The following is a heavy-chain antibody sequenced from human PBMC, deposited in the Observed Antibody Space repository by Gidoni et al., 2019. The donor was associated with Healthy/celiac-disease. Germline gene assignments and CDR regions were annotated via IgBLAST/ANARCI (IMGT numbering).Heavy chain of an antibody. CDR3: AKNVDTAMVRVYYYYYYGMDV. CDR2: ISYDGSNK. Sequence: QVQLVESGGGVVQPGRSLRLSCAASGFTFSSYGMHWVRQAPGKGLEWVAVISYDGSNKYYADSVKGRFTISRDNSKNTLYLQMNSLRAEDTAVYYCAKNVDTAMVRVYYYYYYGMDVWGQGTTVTVSS. D-gene: IGHD5-18*01. J-gene: IGHJ6*02. CDR1: GFTFSSYG. V-gene: IGHV3-30*18.